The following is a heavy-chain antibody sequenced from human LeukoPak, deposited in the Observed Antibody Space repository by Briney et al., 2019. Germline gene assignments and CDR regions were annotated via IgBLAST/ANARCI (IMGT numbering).Heavy chain of an antibody. Sequence: GGSLRLSCAASGFTFSSYGMHWVRQAPGKGLEWVAVIWYDGGNKYYADSVKGRFTISRDNSKNTLYLQMNSLRAEDTAVYYCAREYSSSSSYLDYWGQGTLVTVSS. J-gene: IGHJ4*02. CDR1: GFTFSSYG. CDR3: AREYSSSSSYLDY. CDR2: IWYDGGNK. D-gene: IGHD6-6*01. V-gene: IGHV3-33*01.